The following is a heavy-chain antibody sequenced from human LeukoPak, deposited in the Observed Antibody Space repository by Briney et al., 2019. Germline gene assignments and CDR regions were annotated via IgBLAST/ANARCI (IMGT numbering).Heavy chain of an antibody. D-gene: IGHD3-10*01. CDR2: INPNSGGT. Sequence: ASVKVSCKASGYTFTGYYMHWVRQAPGQGLEWMGRINPNSGGTNYAQKFQGRVTMTRDTSISTAYMGLSRLRSDDTAVYYCARGHMVRGVITIFDYWGQGTLVTVSS. CDR1: GYTFTGYY. V-gene: IGHV1-2*06. J-gene: IGHJ4*02. CDR3: ARGHMVRGVITIFDY.